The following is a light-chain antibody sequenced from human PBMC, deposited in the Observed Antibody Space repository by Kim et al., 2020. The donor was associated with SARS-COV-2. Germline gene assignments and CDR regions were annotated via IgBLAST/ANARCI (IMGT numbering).Light chain of an antibody. CDR1: SSDIGAYNY. CDR2: EVS. V-gene: IGLV2-8*01. CDR3: CSYAGTNNVL. Sequence: QSALTQPPSASGSPGQSVTISCTGTSSDIGAYNYVSWYQQHPGKAPKVMIYEVSKRPSGVPDRFSGSKSGNTAFLTVSGLQADDEADYYCCSYAGTNNVLFGGGTQLTVL. J-gene: IGLJ2*01.